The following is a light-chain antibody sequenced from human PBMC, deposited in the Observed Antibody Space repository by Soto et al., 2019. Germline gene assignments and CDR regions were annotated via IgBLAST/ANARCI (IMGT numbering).Light chain of an antibody. CDR1: QSVSKN. V-gene: IGKV3-15*01. CDR2: GAS. CDR3: QEYNNWPRT. Sequence: IVLTQSPGTLSLSEGESATLSCRASQSVSKNLAWYHQKTCQAHMLLIYGASTRSTGIPDSVSGCWSGTKLNLTIIRLQSEDVAVDYGQEYNNWPRTCGQGTKVDIK. J-gene: IGKJ1*01.